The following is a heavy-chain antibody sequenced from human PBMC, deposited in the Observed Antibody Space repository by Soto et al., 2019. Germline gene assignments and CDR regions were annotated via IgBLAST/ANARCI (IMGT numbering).Heavy chain of an antibody. CDR2: IWYDGSNK. J-gene: IGHJ6*02. CDR3: ARDFQVVPAAKYYYYGMDV. D-gene: IGHD2-2*01. Sequence: GGSLRLSCAASGFTFSSYGMHWVRQAPSKGLGWVAVIWYDGSNKYYADSVKGRFTISRDNSKNTLYLQMNSLRAEDTAVYYCARDFQVVPAAKYYYYGMDVWGQGTLVTVSS. V-gene: IGHV3-33*01. CDR1: GFTFSSYG.